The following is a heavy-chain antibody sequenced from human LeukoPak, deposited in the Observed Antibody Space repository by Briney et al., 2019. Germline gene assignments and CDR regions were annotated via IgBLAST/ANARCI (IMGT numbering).Heavy chain of an antibody. J-gene: IGHJ6*02. Sequence: GGSLRLSCAASGFILSPYSMHWVRQAPGKGLEWVAVISYDGSNKYYADSVKGRFTISRDNSKNTLYLQMNSLRAEDTAVYYCAKDPQGGMAHGMDVWGQGTTVTVSS. V-gene: IGHV3-30*04. CDR1: GFILSPYS. CDR3: AKDPQGGMAHGMDV. D-gene: IGHD6-13*01. CDR2: ISYDGSNK.